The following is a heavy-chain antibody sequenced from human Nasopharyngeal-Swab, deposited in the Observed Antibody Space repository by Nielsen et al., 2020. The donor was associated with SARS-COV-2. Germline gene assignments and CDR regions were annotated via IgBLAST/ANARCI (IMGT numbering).Heavy chain of an antibody. V-gene: IGHV4-4*07. CDR2: IYTSGST. CDR1: GGSISSYY. CDR3: ARSTYYDFWSGYLGGMDV. D-gene: IGHD3-3*01. J-gene: IGHJ6*02. Sequence: SETLSLTCTVSGGSISSYYWSWIRQPAGKGLEWIGRIYTSGSTNYNPSLKSRVTISVDTSKNQFSLKLSSVTAADTAVYYCARSTYYDFWSGYLGGMDVWGQGTTVTVSS.